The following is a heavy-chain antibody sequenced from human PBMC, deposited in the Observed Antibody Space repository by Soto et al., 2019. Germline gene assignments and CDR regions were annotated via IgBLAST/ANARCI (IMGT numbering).Heavy chain of an antibody. V-gene: IGHV3-23*01. CDR1: GFTFSSYA. CDR3: AKSGGIAVAGGLWFDP. CDR2: ISGSGGST. D-gene: IGHD6-19*01. J-gene: IGHJ5*02. Sequence: EVQLLESGGGLVQPGGSLRLSCAASGFTFSSYAMSWVRQAPGKGLEWVSAISGSGGSTYYADSVKGRFTISRDNSKNTLYLQMNSLRAEDTAVYYCAKSGGIAVAGGLWFDPWGQGTLVTVSS.